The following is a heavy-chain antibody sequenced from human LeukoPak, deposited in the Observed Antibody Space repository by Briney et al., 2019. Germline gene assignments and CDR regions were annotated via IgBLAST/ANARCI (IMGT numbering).Heavy chain of an antibody. D-gene: IGHD6-6*01. CDR2: ISSSGSTI. CDR1: GFTFSSYE. Sequence: GGSLRLSCAASGFTFSSYEMNWVRQAPGKGLEWVSYISSSGSTIYYADSVKGRFTISRDNSKNTLYLQMNSLRAEDTAVYYCARTYSSFLDYYYYMDVWGKGTTVTVSS. V-gene: IGHV3-48*03. J-gene: IGHJ6*03. CDR3: ARTYSSFLDYYYYMDV.